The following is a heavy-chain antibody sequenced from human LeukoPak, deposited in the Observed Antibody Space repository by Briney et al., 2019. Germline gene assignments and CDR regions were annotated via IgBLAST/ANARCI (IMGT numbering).Heavy chain of an antibody. CDR1: GGSFSGYY. D-gene: IGHD1-7*01. CDR3: ARVRGGTGTRAYNWFDP. CDR2: INHSGST. V-gene: IGHV4-34*01. J-gene: IGHJ5*02. Sequence: SETLSLTCAVYGGSFSGYYWSWIRQPPGKGLEWIGEINHSGSTNYNPSLKSRATISVDTSKNQFSLKLSSVSAADTAVYYCARVRGGTGTRAYNWFDPWGQGTLVTASS.